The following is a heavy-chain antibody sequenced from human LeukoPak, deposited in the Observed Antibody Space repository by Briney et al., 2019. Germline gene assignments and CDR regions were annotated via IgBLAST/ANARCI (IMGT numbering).Heavy chain of an antibody. J-gene: IGHJ4*02. V-gene: IGHV1-69*04. Sequence: SVKVSCKASGGTFSSYAISWVRHAPGQGLEWMGRIIPILGIANYAQKFQGRVTITADKSTSTAYMELSSLRSEDTAVYYCARDMIPAAGTSLDDYWGQGALVTVSS. CDR3: ARDMIPAAGTSLDDY. CDR1: GGTFSSYA. D-gene: IGHD6-13*01. CDR2: IIPILGIA.